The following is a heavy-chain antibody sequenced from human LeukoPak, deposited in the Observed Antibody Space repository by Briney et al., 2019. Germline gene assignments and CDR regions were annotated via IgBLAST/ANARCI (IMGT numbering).Heavy chain of an antibody. V-gene: IGHV4-30-4*01. CDR3: ARGGDYYDSSGYYLYYYGMDV. Sequence: PSETLSLTCTVSGGSISSGDYYWSWIRQPPGKGLEWIGYIYYSGSTYYNPSLKSRVTISVDTSKNQFSLKLSSVTAADTAVYYCARGGDYYDSSGYYLYYYGMDVWGQGTTVTVSS. CDR1: GGSISSGDYY. CDR2: IYYSGST. J-gene: IGHJ6*02. D-gene: IGHD3-22*01.